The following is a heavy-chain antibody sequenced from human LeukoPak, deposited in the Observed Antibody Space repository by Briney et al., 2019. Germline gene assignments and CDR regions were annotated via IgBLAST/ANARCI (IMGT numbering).Heavy chain of an antibody. J-gene: IGHJ6*02. Sequence: GGSLRLACAASGFTFSSYAMSWVRQAPGKGLEWVSAISGSGGSTYYADSVKGRFTISRDNSKNTLYLQMNSLRAEDTAVYYCAKRSAMVLDYYYYYGMDVWGQGTTVTVSS. CDR1: GFTFSSYA. D-gene: IGHD5-18*01. CDR3: AKRSAMVLDYYYYYGMDV. V-gene: IGHV3-23*01. CDR2: ISGSGGST.